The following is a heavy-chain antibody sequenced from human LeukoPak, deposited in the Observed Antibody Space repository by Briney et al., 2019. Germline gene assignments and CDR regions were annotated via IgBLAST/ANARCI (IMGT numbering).Heavy chain of an antibody. J-gene: IGHJ4*02. Sequence: GGSLRLSCAASGFTFSTYAMGWVRQAPGKGLELVSSITSSGYDTYYRDSVRDRLTISRDNYENTLYLQMNSLRPEDTAMYYCAKDSRETLAGTEDYWGRGTLVTVSS. CDR3: AKDSRETLAGTEDY. CDR1: GFTFSTYA. V-gene: IGHV3-23*01. D-gene: IGHD6-19*01. CDR2: ITSSGYDT.